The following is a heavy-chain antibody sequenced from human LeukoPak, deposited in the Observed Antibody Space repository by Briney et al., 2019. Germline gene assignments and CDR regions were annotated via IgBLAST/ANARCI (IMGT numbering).Heavy chain of an antibody. CDR3: ASTEYYYDSSGYYTRYYYGMDV. Sequence: GASVNVSCKASGYTFTGYYMHWVRQAPGQGLEWMGRINPNSGGTNYAQKFQGRVTMTRDTSISTAYMELSRLRSDDTAVYYCASTEYYYDSSGYYTRYYYGMDVWGQGTTVTVSS. CDR1: GYTFTGYY. V-gene: IGHV1-2*06. D-gene: IGHD3-22*01. CDR2: INPNSGGT. J-gene: IGHJ6*02.